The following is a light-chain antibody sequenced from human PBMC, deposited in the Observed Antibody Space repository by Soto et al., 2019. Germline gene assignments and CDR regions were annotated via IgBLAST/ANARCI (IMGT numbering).Light chain of an antibody. Sequence: DIQMTQSPSTLSASVGDRVSITCRARQSISISSWLAWHQQKPGQAPKLLVDKASTLESGVPTRFSGRGSGTEFMFYFNRLQPDNFATYYCQHSGAFGQGTKVEIK. V-gene: IGKV1-5*03. CDR1: QSISISSW. CDR3: QHSGA. J-gene: IGKJ1*01. CDR2: KAS.